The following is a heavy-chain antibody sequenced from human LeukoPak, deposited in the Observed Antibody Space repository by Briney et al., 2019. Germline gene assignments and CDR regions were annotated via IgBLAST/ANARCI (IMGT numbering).Heavy chain of an antibody. Sequence: PGGSLRLSCAASGFTFSSYAMHWVRQAPGKGLEWVAVISYDGSNKYYADSVKGRFTISRDNSKNTLYLQMNSLRAEDTAVYYCARVSGDYVGNFDYWGQGTLVTVSS. J-gene: IGHJ4*02. D-gene: IGHD4-17*01. V-gene: IGHV3-30-3*01. CDR1: GFTFSSYA. CDR3: ARVSGDYVGNFDY. CDR2: ISYDGSNK.